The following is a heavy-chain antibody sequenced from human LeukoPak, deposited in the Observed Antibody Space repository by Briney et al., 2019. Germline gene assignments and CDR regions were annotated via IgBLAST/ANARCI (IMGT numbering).Heavy chain of an antibody. Sequence: ASVKVSCKASGYTFTGYYMHWVRQAPGQGLEWMGWINPNSGGTNYAQKFQGRVTMNRDTSISTAYMEPSRLRSDDTAVYYWARDYGDYAGFFDYWGQKTLLTVSS. D-gene: IGHD4-17*01. J-gene: IGHJ4*02. CDR2: INPNSGGT. V-gene: IGHV1-2*02. CDR3: ARDYGDYAGFFDY. CDR1: GYTFTGYY.